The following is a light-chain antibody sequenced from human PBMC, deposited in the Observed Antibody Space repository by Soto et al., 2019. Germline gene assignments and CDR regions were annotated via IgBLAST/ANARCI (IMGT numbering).Light chain of an antibody. CDR2: LEGSGSY. CDR3: ETWDSNTRV. Sequence: QTVVTQSSSASASLGSSVKLTCTLSSGHSSYIIAWHQQQPGKAPRYLMNLEGSGSYNKGSGVPDRFSGSSSGADRYLTISNLQFEDEADYYCETWDSNTRVFGGGTKLTVL. CDR1: SGHSSYI. J-gene: IGLJ3*02. V-gene: IGLV4-60*02.